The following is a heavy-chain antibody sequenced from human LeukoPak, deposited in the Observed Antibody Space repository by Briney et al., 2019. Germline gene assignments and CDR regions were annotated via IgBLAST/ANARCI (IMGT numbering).Heavy chain of an antibody. D-gene: IGHD6-19*01. CDR1: GYTLTELS. J-gene: IGHJ4*02. CDR3: ATEGRWLGYFDY. Sequence: ASVKVSCKVSGYTLTELSMHWVRQAPGKGLEWMGGFDPEDGETIYAQKFQGRVTMTEDTSTDTAYMELSSLRSEDTAVYYCATEGRWLGYFDYWGQGTLVTASS. V-gene: IGHV1-24*01. CDR2: FDPEDGET.